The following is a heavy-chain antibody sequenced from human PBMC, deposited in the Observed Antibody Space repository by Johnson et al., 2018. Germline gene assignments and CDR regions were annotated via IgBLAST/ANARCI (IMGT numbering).Heavy chain of an antibody. V-gene: IGHV3-74*01. Sequence: VQLQESGGGLVQPGGSLRLSCAASGFTFSNYWMHWVRPAPGKGLVWVSRIYNDGSSTTYADSVKGRFTISIDNAKNTRNLQMNSLRAEDTAVYYCARVVSGRGAFDVWGQGTMVTVSS. D-gene: IGHD3-3*01. CDR2: IYNDGSST. CDR3: ARVVSGRGAFDV. J-gene: IGHJ3*01. CDR1: GFTFSNYW.